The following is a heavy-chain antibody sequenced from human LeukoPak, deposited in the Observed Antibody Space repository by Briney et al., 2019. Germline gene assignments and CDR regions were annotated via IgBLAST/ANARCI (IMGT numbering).Heavy chain of an antibody. CDR2: ITSTGTTI. J-gene: IGHJ3*02. CDR1: GFTFSSYQ. V-gene: IGHV3-48*03. CDR3: ARIYSSGRGNDALDI. Sequence: QPGGSLRLSCAASGFTFSSYQMTWVRQAPGKGLQWVSYITSTGTTIHYEDSVKGRFTISRDNANNSLFLQMNSLRAEDTAVYYCARIYSSGRGNDALDIWGQGTMVSVSS. D-gene: IGHD6-19*01.